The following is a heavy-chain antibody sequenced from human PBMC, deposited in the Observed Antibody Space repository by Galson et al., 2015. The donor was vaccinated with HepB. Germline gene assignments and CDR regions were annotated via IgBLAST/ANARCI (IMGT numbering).Heavy chain of an antibody. D-gene: IGHD1-26*01. CDR2: IWYDGSNK. CDR3: AKGPDRLGATIGDY. V-gene: IGHV3-33*06. CDR1: GFTFSNYG. Sequence: SLRLSCAASGFTFSNYGMHWVRQAPGKGLEWVAVIWYDGSNKYSADSVKGRFTISRDNSKNTLYLQMNTLSAEDTALYYCAKGPDRLGATIGDYWGQGTQVTVSS. J-gene: IGHJ4*02.